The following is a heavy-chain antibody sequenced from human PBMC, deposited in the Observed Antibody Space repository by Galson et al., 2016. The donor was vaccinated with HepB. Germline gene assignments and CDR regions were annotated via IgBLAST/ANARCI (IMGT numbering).Heavy chain of an antibody. CDR1: GFTFNTYA. CDR3: AKDRGRGIAPDIYFDY. J-gene: IGHJ4*02. V-gene: IGHV3-23*01. Sequence: SLRLSCAASGFTFNTYAMTWVRQAPGKGLEWVSAIRGSDVSTYYADSVKGRFTISRDNSKNMLYLQMNSLRAEDTATYYCAKDRGRGIAPDIYFDYWGQGTLVIVSS. D-gene: IGHD6-13*01. CDR2: IRGSDVST.